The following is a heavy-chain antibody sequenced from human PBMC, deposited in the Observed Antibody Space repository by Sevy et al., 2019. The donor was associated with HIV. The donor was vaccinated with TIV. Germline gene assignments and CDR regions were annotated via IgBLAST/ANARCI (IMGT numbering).Heavy chain of an antibody. D-gene: IGHD6-19*01. CDR3: AKVHPPRVSGHSGGWYPFDY. J-gene: IGHJ4*02. CDR2: IDPDTGNT. Sequence: ASVKVSCQTSGYTFTDRYIHWLRQAPGEGLKWMGCIDPDTGNTRYSQEFQARVTRTGDTTVNTVYMELSRLTSDDTAVYFCAKVHPPRVSGHSGGWYPFDYWGQGTLVTVSS. V-gene: IGHV1-2*02. CDR1: GYTFTDRY.